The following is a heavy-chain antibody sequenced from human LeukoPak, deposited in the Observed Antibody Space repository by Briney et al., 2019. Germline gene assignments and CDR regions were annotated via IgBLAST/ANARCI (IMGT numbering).Heavy chain of an antibody. J-gene: IGHJ4*02. CDR1: GFTFSSYG. Sequence: GGSLRLSYAASGFTFSSYGMHRVRQAPGKGLEWVAVIWYDGSNKYYADSVKGRFTISRDNSKNTLYLQMNSLRAEDTAVYYCARVTDSSGWYWYFDYWGQGTLVTVSS. CDR2: IWYDGSNK. CDR3: ARVTDSSGWYWYFDY. D-gene: IGHD6-19*01. V-gene: IGHV3-33*01.